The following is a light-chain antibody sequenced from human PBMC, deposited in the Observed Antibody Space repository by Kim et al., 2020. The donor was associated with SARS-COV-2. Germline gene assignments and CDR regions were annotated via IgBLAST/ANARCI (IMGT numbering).Light chain of an antibody. CDR1: SRRTYY. CDR2: AEK. V-gene: IGLV3-19*01. J-gene: IGLJ2*01. CDR3: NSRDTSDNRVV. Sequence: ALGQTVRITYHGDSRRTYYANWFQQKSEQAPVLVIYAEKNRPSGIPDRFSGSRSGYAASLTIAGAQAEDEADYYCNSRDTSDNRVVFGGGTQLTVL.